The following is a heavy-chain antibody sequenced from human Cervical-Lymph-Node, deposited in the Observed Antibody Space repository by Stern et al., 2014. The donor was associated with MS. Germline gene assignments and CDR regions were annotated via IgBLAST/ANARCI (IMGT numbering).Heavy chain of an antibody. Sequence: MQLVQSGAEVKKPGESLKISCRGSGYTFTSYWIGWVRQTPGKGLEWMGIIYPGDSDARYSPSFEGKVTISADRSISTAYLQWSSLKASDTAMYYCARKLQNGIDYWGQGTLVTVSS. CDR3: ARKLQNGIDY. J-gene: IGHJ4*02. V-gene: IGHV5-51*03. D-gene: IGHD2-8*01. CDR1: GYTFTSYW. CDR2: IYPGDSDA.